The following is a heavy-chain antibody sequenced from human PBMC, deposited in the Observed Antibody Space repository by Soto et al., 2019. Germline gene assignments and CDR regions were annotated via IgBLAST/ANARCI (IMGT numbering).Heavy chain of an antibody. CDR1: GFTFSNYW. D-gene: IGHD1-1*01. CDR3: AGGTGGVHAY. CDR2: IKQDGSAK. V-gene: IGHV3-7*04. J-gene: IGHJ4*02. Sequence: EVQLVESGGGLVQPGGSLRLSCAGSGFTFSNYWMNWVRQTPGKGLEWVANIKQDGSAKNYVESVKGRFTISRDNAKNLGYRQTEGVRAEDTAVYYWAGGTGGVHAYGGQGTLVTVPS.